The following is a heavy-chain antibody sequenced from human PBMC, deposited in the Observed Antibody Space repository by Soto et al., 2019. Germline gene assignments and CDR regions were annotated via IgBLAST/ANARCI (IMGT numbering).Heavy chain of an antibody. CDR1: GGTFSSYA. D-gene: IGHD4-17*01. CDR3: ARGNGDYAQYYFDY. J-gene: IGHJ4*02. V-gene: IGHV1-69*06. Sequence: SVKVSCKASGGTFSSYAISWVRQAPGQGLEWMGGIIPIFGTANYAQKFQGRVTITADKSTSTAYMELSSLRSEDTAVYYCARGNGDYAQYYFDYWGQGTLVTVSS. CDR2: IIPIFGTA.